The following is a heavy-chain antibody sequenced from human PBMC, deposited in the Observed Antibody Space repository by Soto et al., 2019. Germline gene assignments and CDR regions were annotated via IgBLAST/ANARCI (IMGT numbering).Heavy chain of an antibody. Sequence: ASVKVSCKASGYTFTSYYMHWVRQAPGQGLEWMGIINPSGGSTSYAQKFQGRVTMTRDTSTSTVYMELSSLRSEDTAVYYCARDVIVVVPAAYYFDYWGQGTLLTVSS. V-gene: IGHV1-46*01. CDR3: ARDVIVVVPAAYYFDY. D-gene: IGHD2-2*01. CDR1: GYTFTSYY. J-gene: IGHJ4*02. CDR2: INPSGGST.